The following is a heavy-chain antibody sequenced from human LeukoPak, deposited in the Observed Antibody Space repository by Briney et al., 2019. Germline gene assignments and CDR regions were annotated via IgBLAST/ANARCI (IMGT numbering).Heavy chain of an antibody. CDR3: AKDRAWRGGSFPNWFDP. V-gene: IGHV3-23*01. CDR2: ISGSGGSA. D-gene: IGHD2-15*01. J-gene: IGHJ5*02. Sequence: ETLSLTCSVSGSSISSGYYWGWVRQAPGKGLEWVSAISGSGGSAYYADSVKGRFTISRDNSKNTLYLQMNSLRAEDTAVYYCAKDRAWRGGSFPNWFDPWGQGTLVTVSS. CDR1: GSSISSGYY.